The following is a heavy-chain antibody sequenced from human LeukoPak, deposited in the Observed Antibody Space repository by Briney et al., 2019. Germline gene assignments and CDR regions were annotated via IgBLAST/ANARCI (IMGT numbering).Heavy chain of an antibody. J-gene: IGHJ4*02. V-gene: IGHV3-53*01. D-gene: IGHD5-12*01. CDR3: ARARVYSGYERPYYFDY. Sequence: GWSLRLSCAASVFTVSSNYMSWVRQAPGKGLEWVSVIYSGGGTYYADSVKGRFTISRDNSKNTLYLQMNSLRAEDTAVYYCARARVYSGYERPYYFDYWGQGTLVTVSS. CDR1: VFTVSSNY. CDR2: IYSGGGT.